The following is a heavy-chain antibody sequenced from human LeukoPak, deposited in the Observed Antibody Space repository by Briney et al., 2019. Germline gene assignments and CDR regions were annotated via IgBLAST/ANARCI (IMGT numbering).Heavy chain of an antibody. CDR2: INPNSGGT. CDR3: ARGVSDWFDP. CDR1: GYTFNDFD. D-gene: IGHD3-10*01. Sequence: GASVKVSCKASGYTFNDFDISWVRQAPGQGLEWMGWINPNSGGTNYAQKFQGRVTMTRDTSISTAYMELSRLRSDDTAVYYCARGVSDWFDPWGQGTLVTVSS. J-gene: IGHJ5*02. V-gene: IGHV1-2*02.